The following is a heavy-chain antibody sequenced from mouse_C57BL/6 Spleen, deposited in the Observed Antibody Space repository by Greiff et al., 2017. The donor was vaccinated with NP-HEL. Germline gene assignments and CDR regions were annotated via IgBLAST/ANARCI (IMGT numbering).Heavy chain of an antibody. J-gene: IGHJ3*01. CDR1: GYAFSSYW. Sequence: VQLQESGAELVKPGASVKISCKASGYAFSSYWMNWVKQRPGKGLEWIGQIYPGDGDTNYNGKFKGKATLTADKSSSTAYMQLSSLTSEDSAVYFCAREGYDYGFAYWGQGTLVTVSA. CDR2: IYPGDGDT. CDR3: AREGYDYGFAY. D-gene: IGHD2-4*01. V-gene: IGHV1-80*01.